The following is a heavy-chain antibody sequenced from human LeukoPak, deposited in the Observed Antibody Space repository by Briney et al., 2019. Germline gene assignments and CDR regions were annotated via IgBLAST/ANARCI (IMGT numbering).Heavy chain of an antibody. V-gene: IGHV4-34*01. CDR1: GGSCSGYY. Sequence: SEPLTLTCAVYGGSCSGYYWSWIRQPPGKGLEWIGEINHSGSTNYNPSLKRRVTISVDTSKNQFSLKLSSVTAADTAVYYCATYYYDSSGYSANFDYWGQGTLVTVSS. CDR3: ATYYYDSSGYSANFDY. J-gene: IGHJ4*02. D-gene: IGHD3-22*01. CDR2: INHSGST.